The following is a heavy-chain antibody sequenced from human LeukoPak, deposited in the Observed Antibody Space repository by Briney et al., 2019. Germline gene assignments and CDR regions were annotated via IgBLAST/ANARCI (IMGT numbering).Heavy chain of an antibody. D-gene: IGHD7-27*01. V-gene: IGHV3-11*04. CDR1: GFTFSDYY. CDR3: VRDLTQTGDGDY. Sequence: PGGSLRLSCAASGFTFSDYYMSWIRQAPGKGLEWVSYISSSGSTISYADSVKGRFTISRDNCKNTLYLQMNSLRAEDTAVYYCVRDLTQTGDGDYWGQGTLVSVSS. CDR2: ISSSGSTI. J-gene: IGHJ4*02.